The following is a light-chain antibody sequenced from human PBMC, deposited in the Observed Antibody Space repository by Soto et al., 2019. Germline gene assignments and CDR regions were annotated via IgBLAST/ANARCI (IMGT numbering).Light chain of an antibody. CDR3: SSYTSSSTGV. J-gene: IGLJ1*01. CDR1: SSDVGGYNY. CDR2: EVS. Sequence: QSALTQPASVSGSPGQSITISCTGTSSDVGGYNYVSWYQQHPGKAPKLMIYEVSNRPSGVSNRFSGSKSGNTASLTISGLQAEDEADHYCSSYTSSSTGVFGTGTKLTVL. V-gene: IGLV2-14*01.